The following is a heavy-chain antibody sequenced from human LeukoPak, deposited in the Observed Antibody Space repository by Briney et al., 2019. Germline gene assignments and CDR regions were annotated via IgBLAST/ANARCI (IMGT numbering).Heavy chain of an antibody. CDR3: ARDTYYYGSGSYYSSDYFDY. Sequence: LSLTCAVYGGSFSGYYWSWIRQPPGKGLEWVAVIWYDGSNKYYADSVKGRFTISRDNSKNTLYLQMNSLRAEDTAVYYCARDTYYYGSGSYYSSDYFDYWGQGTLVTVSS. CDR2: IWYDGSNK. J-gene: IGHJ4*02. CDR1: GGSFSGYY. V-gene: IGHV3-33*08. D-gene: IGHD3-10*01.